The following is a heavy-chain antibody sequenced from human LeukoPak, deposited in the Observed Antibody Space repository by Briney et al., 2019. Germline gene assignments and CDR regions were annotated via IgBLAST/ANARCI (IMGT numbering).Heavy chain of an antibody. CDR3: ARSGVSSGYYYLNY. CDR1: GFTFSDYY. Sequence: PGGSLRLSCAASGFTFSDYYMSWIRQAPGKGLEWIGFIYHSGSTNYNPSLKSRVTISVDTSKNEFSLKLSSVTTADTAVYYCARSGVSSGYYYLNYWGQGTLVTVSS. CDR2: IYHSGST. V-gene: IGHV4-59*01. J-gene: IGHJ4*02. D-gene: IGHD3-22*01.